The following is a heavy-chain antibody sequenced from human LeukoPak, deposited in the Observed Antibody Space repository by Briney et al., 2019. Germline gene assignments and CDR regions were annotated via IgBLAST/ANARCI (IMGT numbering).Heavy chain of an antibody. CDR2: IYTSGST. D-gene: IGHD2-2*01. J-gene: IGHJ3*01. Sequence: SETLSLTCTVSGGSISSGSYYWSWIRQPAGKGLEWIGRIYTSGSTNYNPSLKSRVTISVDTSKNQFSLKLSSVTAADTAVYYCARDGGRYCSSTSCYRVWGQGTMVTVSS. CDR1: GGSISSGSYY. CDR3: ARDGGRYCSSTSCYRV. V-gene: IGHV4-61*02.